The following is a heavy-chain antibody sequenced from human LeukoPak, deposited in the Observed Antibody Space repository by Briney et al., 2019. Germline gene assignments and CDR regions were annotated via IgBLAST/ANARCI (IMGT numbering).Heavy chain of an antibody. J-gene: IGHJ4*02. CDR2: IRYDGNNK. CDR3: AKEGTVTPIDY. D-gene: IGHD4-17*01. CDR1: GFTFSNYG. V-gene: IGHV3-30*02. Sequence: PGGSLRLSCAASGFTFSNYGMHWVRQAPGKGLEWVAFIRYDGNNKYSADSVKGRLTISRDISKNTLYLHMNSLRVEDTAVYYCAKEGTVTPIDYWGQGTLVTVSS.